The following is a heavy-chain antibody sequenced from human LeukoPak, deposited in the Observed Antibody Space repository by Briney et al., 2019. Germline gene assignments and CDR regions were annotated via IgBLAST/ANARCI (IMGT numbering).Heavy chain of an antibody. J-gene: IGHJ4*02. CDR3: ARESDYSSSWYGSGEFDY. CDR2: ISISSSYI. V-gene: IGHV3-21*01. D-gene: IGHD6-13*01. Sequence: GGSLRPSCAASGFTSSSYSMNWVRQAQGKGLEWVSSISISSSYIYYADSVKGRFTISRDNAKNSLYLQMNSLRAEDTAVYYCARESDYSSSWYGSGEFDYWGQGTLVTVSS. CDR1: GFTSSSYS.